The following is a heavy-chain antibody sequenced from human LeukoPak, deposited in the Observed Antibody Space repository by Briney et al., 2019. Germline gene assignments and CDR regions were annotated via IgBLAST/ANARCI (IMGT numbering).Heavy chain of an antibody. CDR3: ATRNNGCPYH. CDR1: GFTFSSYT. Sequence: PGGSLRLSCAASGFTFSSYTMSWVRQAPGKGLEWVSTITTSDGNTYYADSVKGRFTVSRDNSKNTLFLQMNSLRAEDTAVYYCATRNNGCPYHWGQGTLVTVSS. CDR2: ITTSDGNT. D-gene: IGHD5-24*01. J-gene: IGHJ4*02. V-gene: IGHV3-23*01.